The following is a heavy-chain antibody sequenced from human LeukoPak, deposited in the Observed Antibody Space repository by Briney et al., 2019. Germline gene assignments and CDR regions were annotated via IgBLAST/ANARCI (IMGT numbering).Heavy chain of an antibody. CDR3: VRDPPRDTAMVWKY. V-gene: IGHV3-30*03. CDR1: GFTFGTYG. Sequence: GGSLRLSCATSGFTFGTYGMHWVRQAPGKGPEWVAVISYDGRSKFYVDSVKGRFTISRDNSENTLYLQMNSLRTEDTAVYYRVRDPPRDTAMVWKYWGQGTLVTVSS. D-gene: IGHD5-18*01. J-gene: IGHJ4*02. CDR2: ISYDGRSK.